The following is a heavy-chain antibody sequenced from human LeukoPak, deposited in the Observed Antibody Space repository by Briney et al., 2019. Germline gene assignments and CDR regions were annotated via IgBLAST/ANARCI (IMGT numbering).Heavy chain of an antibody. CDR1: GFTFDDYA. CDR3: AKDMAVVPAGYFDY. D-gene: IGHD2-2*01. CDR2: ISWNSGSI. J-gene: IGHJ4*02. V-gene: IGHV3-9*01. Sequence: GGSLRLSCAASGFTFDDYAMHWVWQAPGKGLEWVSGISWNSGSIGYADSVKGRFTISRDNAKNSLYLQMNSLRAEDTALYYCAKDMAVVPAGYFDYWGQGTLVTVSS.